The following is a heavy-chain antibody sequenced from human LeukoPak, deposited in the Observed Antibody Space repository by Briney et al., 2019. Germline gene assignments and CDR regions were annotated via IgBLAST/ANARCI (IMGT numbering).Heavy chain of an antibody. CDR1: GYTFSDFS. V-gene: IGHV3-21*01. J-gene: IGHJ4*02. Sequence: KTGGSLRLSCAASGYTFSDFSVNWVRQAPGKGLEWVSSISVRSNYRYYADSVRSRFTISRDDARDSLFLQMNSLRAEDTAVYFCVRLRRNNDRSGYYYYYDYWGQGTLVTVSS. CDR2: ISVRSNYR. CDR3: VRLRRNNDRSGYYYYYDY. D-gene: IGHD3-22*01.